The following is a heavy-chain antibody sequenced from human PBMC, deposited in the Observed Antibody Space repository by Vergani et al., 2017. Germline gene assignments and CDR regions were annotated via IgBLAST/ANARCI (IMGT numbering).Heavy chain of an antibody. CDR3: ARERLRNWFDP. V-gene: IGHV3-74*01. J-gene: IGHJ5*02. D-gene: IGHD6-25*01. Sequence: EVQLLESGGGLVQPGGSLRLSCAASGFTFSSYAMSWVRQAPGKGLVWVSRINSDGSSTSYADSVKGRFTISRDNAKNTLYLQMNSLRAEDTAVYYCARERLRNWFDPWGQGTLVTVSS. CDR2: INSDGSST. CDR1: GFTFSSYA.